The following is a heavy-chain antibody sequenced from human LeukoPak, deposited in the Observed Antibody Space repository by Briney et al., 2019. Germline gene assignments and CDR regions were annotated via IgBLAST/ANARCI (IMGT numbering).Heavy chain of an antibody. CDR3: ARYQVAIDY. V-gene: IGHV3-7*03. Sequence: GGSLRLSCAASGFTFSNYWMTWIRQVPGKGLEWVANINKDGSEKNYVDSVKGRFTISRDNAKNSLYLQINSLRADDTAVYYCARYQVAIDYWGQGTLVTVSA. CDR2: INKDGSEK. D-gene: IGHD2-2*01. CDR1: GFTFSNYW. J-gene: IGHJ4*02.